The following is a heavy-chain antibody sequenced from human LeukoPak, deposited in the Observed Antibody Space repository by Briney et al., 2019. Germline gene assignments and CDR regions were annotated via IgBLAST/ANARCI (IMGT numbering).Heavy chain of an antibody. J-gene: IGHJ6*03. D-gene: IGHD3-3*01. CDR2: ISGGSTTI. CDR3: GSVPVGGQKFFGLGTPAIYNYYMKG. CDR1: GFIISSYS. V-gene: IGHV3-48*04. Sequence: GGSLRLSCAASGFIISSYSMNWVRQAPGKGLEWVAYISGGSTTIYHADSVKGRFTISRDNAENSLYQQMNSLRADDTAVYHVGSVPVGGQKFFGLGTPAIYNYYMKGGGKGTTVT.